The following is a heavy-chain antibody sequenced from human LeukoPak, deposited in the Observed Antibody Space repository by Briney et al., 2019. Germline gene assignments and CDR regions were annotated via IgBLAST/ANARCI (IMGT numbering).Heavy chain of an antibody. J-gene: IGHJ6*03. D-gene: IGHD5-12*01. CDR2: IRYDGSNK. Sequence: GGSLRLSCAASGFTFSSYGMYWVRQAPGKGLEWVAFIRYDGSNKYYADSVKGRFAISRDNSKNTLYLQMKSLRAEDTAVYYCAKGGGYEAQYYYYYLDVWGKGTTVTISS. V-gene: IGHV3-30*02. CDR1: GFTFSSYG. CDR3: AKGGGYEAQYYYYYLDV.